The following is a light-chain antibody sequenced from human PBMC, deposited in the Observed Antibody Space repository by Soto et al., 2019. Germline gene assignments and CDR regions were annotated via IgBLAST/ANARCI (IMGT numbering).Light chain of an antibody. CDR3: QQYGSSPPT. CDR1: QGFSSNY. V-gene: IGKV3-20*01. Sequence: EIVLTQSPGTLSLSPGERATLSCRASQGFSSNYLALYQQKSGQAPRLLIYGASSRATGIPDRFSGSGSGTDFTLTISRLEPEDFAVYYCQQYGSSPPTFGQGTKVDIK. CDR2: GAS. J-gene: IGKJ1*01.